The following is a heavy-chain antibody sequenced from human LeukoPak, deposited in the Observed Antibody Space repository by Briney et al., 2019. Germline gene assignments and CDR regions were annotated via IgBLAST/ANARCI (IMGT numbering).Heavy chain of an antibody. D-gene: IGHD3-10*01. V-gene: IGHV3-7*01. CDR2: IKQDGSEK. CDR3: VRVTYYGSGSNFDY. CDR1: GFTFSSYW. J-gene: IGHJ4*02. Sequence: PGGSLRLSCAASGFTFSSYWMSWVRQAPGKGLEWVANIKQDGSEKYYVDSVKGRFTISRDKAKNSLYLQLNSLRAEDTAVYYCVRVTYYGSGSNFDYWGQGTVVIVSS.